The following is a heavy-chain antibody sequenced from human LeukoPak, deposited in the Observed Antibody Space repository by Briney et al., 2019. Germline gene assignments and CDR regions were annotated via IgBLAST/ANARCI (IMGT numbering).Heavy chain of an antibody. V-gene: IGHV4-39*07. D-gene: IGHD6-13*01. CDR2: IYYSGST. J-gene: IGHJ4*02. CDR1: GGSISSSSYY. Sequence: SETLSLTCTVSGGSISSSSYYWGWIRQPPGKGLGWIGSIYYSGSTYYNPSLKSRVTISVDTSKNQFSLKLSSVTAADTAVYYCARASSPFYFDYWGQGTLVTVSS. CDR3: ARASSPFYFDY.